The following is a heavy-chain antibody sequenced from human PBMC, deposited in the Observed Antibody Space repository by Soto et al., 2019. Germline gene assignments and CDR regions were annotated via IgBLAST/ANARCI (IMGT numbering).Heavy chain of an antibody. D-gene: IGHD1-7*01. CDR1: GYTFTGYY. V-gene: IGHV1-2*04. CDR3: ARGLGYNWNLGAHRSLDSYYYYYGMDV. Sequence: ASVKVSCKASGYTFTGYYMHWVRQAPGQGLEWMGWINPNSGGTNYAQKFQGWVTMTRDTSISTAYMELSRLRSDDTAMYYCARGLGYNWNLGAHRSLDSYYYYYGMDVWGQGTTVTVSS. CDR2: INPNSGGT. J-gene: IGHJ6*02.